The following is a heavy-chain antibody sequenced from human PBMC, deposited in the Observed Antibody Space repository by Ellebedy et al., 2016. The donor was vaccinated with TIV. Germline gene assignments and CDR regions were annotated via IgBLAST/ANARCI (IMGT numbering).Heavy chain of an antibody. Sequence: PGGSLRLSCVASGFTFSRYGMHWVRQAPGEGLQWVALITFDGSKKYYADSVKGRFTISRDSSTNTLYLQMDSLRVEDTAVYHCAKDAREKARITWEYDFWGQGSLVTVSS. CDR2: ITFDGSKK. J-gene: IGHJ4*02. V-gene: IGHV3-30*18. CDR3: AKDAREKARITWEYDF. D-gene: IGHD5-24*01. CDR1: GFTFSRYG.